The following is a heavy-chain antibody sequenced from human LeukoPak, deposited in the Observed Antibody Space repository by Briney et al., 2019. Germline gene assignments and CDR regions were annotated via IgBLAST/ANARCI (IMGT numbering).Heavy chain of an antibody. V-gene: IGHV3-7*01. J-gene: IGHJ4*02. D-gene: IGHD1-7*01. CDR2: IKQDGSEK. CDR3: ASNYHFDY. CDR1: GFTFSSYG. Sequence: PGGSLRLSCAASGFTFSSYGMSWVRQAPGKGLEWVANIKQDGSEKYYVDSVKGRFTISRDNAKNSLYLQMNSLRAEDTAVYYCASNYHFDYWGQGTLVTVSS.